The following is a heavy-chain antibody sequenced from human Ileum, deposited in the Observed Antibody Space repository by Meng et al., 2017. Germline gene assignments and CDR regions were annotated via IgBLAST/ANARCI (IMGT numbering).Heavy chain of an antibody. CDR3: TKDGYFFGSGSYCDY. CDR2: ISWDGGSK. CDR1: GFTFDDYT. J-gene: IGHJ4*02. V-gene: IGHV3-43*01. Sequence: GGSLRLSCAASGFTFDDYTMHWVRQVPGKGLEWVSSISWDGGSKFYADSVKGRFTISRDNSNNSLYLQMNSLRAEDTALYYCTKDGYFFGSGSYCDYWGQGTLVTVSS. D-gene: IGHD3-10*01.